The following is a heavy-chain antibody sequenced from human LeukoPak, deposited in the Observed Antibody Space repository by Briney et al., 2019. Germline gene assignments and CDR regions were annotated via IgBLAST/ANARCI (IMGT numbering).Heavy chain of an antibody. CDR1: GGTFSSYA. D-gene: IGHD6-13*01. J-gene: IGHJ4*02. CDR3: ARGNGYSSRGQIDY. CDR2: IIPILGIA. V-gene: IGHV1-69*04. Sequence: SVKVSCKASGGTFSSYAISWVRQAPGQGLEWMGRIIPILGIANCAQKFQGRVTITADKSTSTAYMELSSLRSEDTAVYYCARGNGYSSRGQIDYWGQGTLVTVSS.